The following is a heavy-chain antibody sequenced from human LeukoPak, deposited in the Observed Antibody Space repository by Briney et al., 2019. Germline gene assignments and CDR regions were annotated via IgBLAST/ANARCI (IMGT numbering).Heavy chain of an antibody. CDR3: AKTFYDSRVFDY. Sequence: GGSLRFSCAASGFTFSSYAMSWVRQAPGKGLEWVSAISGSGGSTYYADSVKGRFTISRDNSKNTLYLQMNSLRAEDTAVYYCAKTFYDSRVFDYWGQGTLVTVSS. D-gene: IGHD3-22*01. J-gene: IGHJ4*02. V-gene: IGHV3-23*01. CDR2: ISGSGGST. CDR1: GFTFSSYA.